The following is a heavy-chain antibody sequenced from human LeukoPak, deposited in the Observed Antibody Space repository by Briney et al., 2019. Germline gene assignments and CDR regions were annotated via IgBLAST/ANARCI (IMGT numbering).Heavy chain of an antibody. CDR3: ARGIVGAYYY. CDR1: GFTFSSYS. Sequence: GGSLRLSCAASGFTFSSYSMNWVRQAPGKGLEWVSSISGSSSYIYYADSVKGRFTISRDNAKNSLYLQMNSLRAEDTAVYYCARGIVGAYYYWGQGTLVTVSS. V-gene: IGHV3-21*01. J-gene: IGHJ4*02. CDR2: ISGSSSYI. D-gene: IGHD1-26*01.